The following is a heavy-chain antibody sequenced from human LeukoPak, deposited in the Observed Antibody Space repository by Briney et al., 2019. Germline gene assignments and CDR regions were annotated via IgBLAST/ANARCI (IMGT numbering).Heavy chain of an antibody. D-gene: IGHD3-3*01. J-gene: IGHJ4*02. V-gene: IGHV1-2*02. CDR3: ARDPLGFLDKY. CDR2: INPKSGDT. Sequence: ASVRVSCKASGYTFTGHHIHWVRQAPGQGLEWMGWINPKSGDTYYAQKFQGRVTMTRDTSISTAYMELTSLRSDDTAVYYCARDPLGFLDKYRGQGTLVTVSS. CDR1: GYTFTGHH.